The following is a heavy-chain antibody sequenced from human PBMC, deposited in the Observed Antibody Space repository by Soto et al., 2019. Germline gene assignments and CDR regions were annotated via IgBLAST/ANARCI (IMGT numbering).Heavy chain of an antibody. CDR3: AREIAARRRGGDY. D-gene: IGHD6-6*01. CDR1: GYTFTSYD. CDR2: MNPNSGHT. Sequence: ASVKVCCKASGYTFTSYDINWVRQATGQGLEWMGWMNPNSGHTGYAQKFQGRVTMTRNTSISTAYMELSSLRSEDTAVYYCAREIAARRRGGDYWGQGTLVTSPQ. V-gene: IGHV1-8*01. J-gene: IGHJ4*02.